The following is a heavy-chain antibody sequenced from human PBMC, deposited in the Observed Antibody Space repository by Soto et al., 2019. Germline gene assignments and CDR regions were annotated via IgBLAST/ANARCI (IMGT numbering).Heavy chain of an antibody. D-gene: IGHD3-9*01. CDR2: IIPIFGTA. V-gene: IGHV1-69*01. CDR3: ARVGLYDILTGPSTHYYYYAMDV. CDR1: GGTLSSYA. J-gene: IGHJ6*02. Sequence: SLKVSCEDTGGTLSSYAISRVGQAPGQGIEWMGGIIPIFGTANYAQKFQGRVTITADESTSTAYMELSSLRSEDTAVYYCARVGLYDILTGPSTHYYYYAMDVWGQGTTVTVSS.